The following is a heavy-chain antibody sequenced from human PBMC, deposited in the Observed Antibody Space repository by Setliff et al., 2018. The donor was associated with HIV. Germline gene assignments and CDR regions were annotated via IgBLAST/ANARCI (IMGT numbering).Heavy chain of an antibody. D-gene: IGHD2-15*01. Sequence: SETLSLTCNVSGGSFIGSSFQSTWIRQAPGRGLEWIADIAYSGTTMYTNYNPSLESRVTVSEDTSERHFSLRMTSTTAADTAIYYCARGVPLLPPNFWGQRTLVTVSS. CDR3: ARGVPLLPPNF. CDR1: GGSFIGSSFQ. V-gene: IGHV4-61*01. J-gene: IGHJ4*02. CDR2: IAYSGTTMYT.